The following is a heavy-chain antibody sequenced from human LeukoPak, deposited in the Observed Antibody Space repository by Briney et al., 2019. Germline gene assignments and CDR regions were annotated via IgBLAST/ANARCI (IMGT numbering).Heavy chain of an antibody. CDR1: GFTFSSYD. J-gene: IGHJ3*02. Sequence: GGSLRLSCAASGFTFSSYDMSWVRQAPGKGLEWVSVISGSGDSTYYAGSVKGRFTISRDNSKTTLFLQMNSLRAEDTAVYYCARDGPRGCSGGSCYAFDIWGQGTMVTVSS. D-gene: IGHD2-15*01. V-gene: IGHV3-23*01. CDR2: ISGSGDST. CDR3: ARDGPRGCSGGSCYAFDI.